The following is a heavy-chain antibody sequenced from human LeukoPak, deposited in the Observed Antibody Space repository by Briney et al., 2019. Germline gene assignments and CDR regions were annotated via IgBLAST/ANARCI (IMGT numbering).Heavy chain of an antibody. V-gene: IGHV4-34*01. CDR2: MNPSGRT. CDR1: GGSLSGFY. D-gene: IGHD2-8*01. Sequence: SSETLSLTCGVYGGSLSGFYWNWIRQPPGKGLEWIGEMNPSGRTTYNPSLKSRVSMSLDTSKNQFSLKLSSVTAADTAVYYCARGLKPYCTNGVCYTGDFWGQGTLVTVSS. J-gene: IGHJ4*02. CDR3: ARGLKPYCTNGVCYTGDF.